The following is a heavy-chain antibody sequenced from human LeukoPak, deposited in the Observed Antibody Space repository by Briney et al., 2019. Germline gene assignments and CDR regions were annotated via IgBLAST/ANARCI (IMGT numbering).Heavy chain of an antibody. Sequence: GGSLRLSCAAPGFTFSSYAMHWVRQAPGKGLEWVAVISYDGSNKYYADSVMGRFTISRDNSKNTLYLQMNSLRAEDTAVYYCARGRIAAAAPFDYWGQGTLVTVSS. CDR1: GFTFSSYA. D-gene: IGHD6-13*01. CDR3: ARGRIAAAAPFDY. CDR2: ISYDGSNK. J-gene: IGHJ4*02. V-gene: IGHV3-30*04.